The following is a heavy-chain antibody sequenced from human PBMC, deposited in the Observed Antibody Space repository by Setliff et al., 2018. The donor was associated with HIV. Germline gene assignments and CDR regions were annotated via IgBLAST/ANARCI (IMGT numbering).Heavy chain of an antibody. Sequence: KPSETLSLTCAVYGRSFSGYYWNWIRQSPGKGLEWIGEINHSGGTNYNPSLKSRVTMSIDTSKNQFSLQLSSVTAADTAMYYCAKRAVQDGTVTSSNWFESWGQGTLVTVSS. J-gene: IGHJ5*01. CDR2: INHSGGT. V-gene: IGHV4-34*01. CDR1: GRSFSGYY. D-gene: IGHD1-7*01. CDR3: AKRAVQDGTVTSSNWFES.